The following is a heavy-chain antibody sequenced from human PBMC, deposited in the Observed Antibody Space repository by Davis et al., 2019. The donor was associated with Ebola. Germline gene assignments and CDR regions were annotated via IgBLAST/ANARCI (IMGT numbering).Heavy chain of an antibody. CDR1: GFTVTSNY. CDR3: AKDTSNIWFDI. D-gene: IGHD1-26*01. CDR2: SYRNYNT. V-gene: IGHV3-53*01. Sequence: PGGSLRLSCAASGFTVTSNYMSWVRQAPGKGLEWVSVSYRNYNTYYADSVKGRFTISRDNSKNTLYLQMSSLRAEDTAVYYCAKDTSNIWFDIWGQGTMVTVSS. J-gene: IGHJ3*02.